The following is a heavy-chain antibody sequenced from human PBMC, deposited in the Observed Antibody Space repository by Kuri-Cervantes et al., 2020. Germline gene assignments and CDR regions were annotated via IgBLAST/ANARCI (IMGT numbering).Heavy chain of an antibody. J-gene: IGHJ4*02. V-gene: IGHV1-18*01. Sequence: ASVKVSCKASGYTFTSYGISWVRQAPGQGLEWMGWISAYNGNTNYAQSFQGRVTMTTETSTSTAYLELVSLTSDDTAVYYCARVTGRRVRSYFDYWGQGTLVTVSS. CDR3: ARVTGRRVRSYFDY. D-gene: IGHD3-3*01. CDR1: GYTFTSYG. CDR2: ISAYNGNT.